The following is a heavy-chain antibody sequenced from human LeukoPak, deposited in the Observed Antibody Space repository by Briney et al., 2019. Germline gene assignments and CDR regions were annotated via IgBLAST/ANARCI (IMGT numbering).Heavy chain of an antibody. Sequence: SETLSLTCTVSGDSISSYYWSWIRQPPGEGLEWIGYIYYSGSTSYNPSPKSRVTMSIDTSKNQFSPKLTSVTAADTAVYYCARDSGYGSATCWGQGTLVTVSS. CDR3: ARDSGYGSATC. CDR2: IYYSGST. D-gene: IGHD3-10*01. J-gene: IGHJ4*02. V-gene: IGHV4-59*01. CDR1: GDSISSYY.